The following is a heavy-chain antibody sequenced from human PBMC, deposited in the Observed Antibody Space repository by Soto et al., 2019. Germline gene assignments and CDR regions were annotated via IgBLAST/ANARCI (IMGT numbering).Heavy chain of an antibody. CDR1: GFTFSTYC. Sequence: DVQLLQAGGGLEQGGWSLRLSCVTSGFTFSTYCMTWVRQAPGKGLEWVSYGGSGGSRYYAESVKGRFTISRDTSKKTLSLEMNSLRAEETATYHCVKGRGRAYPYYYMDVWCNGPTVPVSS. CDR2: GGSGGSR. CDR3: VKGRGRAYPYYYMDV. J-gene: IGHJ6*03. V-gene: IGHV3-23*01. D-gene: IGHD3-10*01.